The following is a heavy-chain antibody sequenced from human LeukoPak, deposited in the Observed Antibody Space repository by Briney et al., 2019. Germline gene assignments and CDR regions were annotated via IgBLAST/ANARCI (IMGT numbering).Heavy chain of an antibody. V-gene: IGHV3-23*01. CDR1: GFTLSSYA. CDR2: ISDSGNT. CDR3: AKDYWSFSGSYDY. J-gene: IGHJ4*02. D-gene: IGHD1-26*01. Sequence: GGSLRLSCAASGFTLSSYAMSWVRQAPGKGLEWVSAISDSGNTYHADSVKGRFTISRDSSKNTLFLQMNRLRPEDAAVYYCAKDYWSFSGSYDYWGQGTLVTVSS.